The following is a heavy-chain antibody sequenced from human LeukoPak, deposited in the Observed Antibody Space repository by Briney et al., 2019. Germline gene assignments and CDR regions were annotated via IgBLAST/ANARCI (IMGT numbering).Heavy chain of an antibody. CDR2: IYFSGTT. CDR3: ARQVKEYFAWLPRGYFDS. D-gene: IGHD3-9*01. Sequence: PSETLSLTCSVSGDSMSSSSYYWVWIRQSPGQGLEWIGSIYFSGTTYYSASLRSRATLSTSGNQFSLKLTSVIAADTATYFCARQVKEYFAWLPRGYFDSWGQGVLVSVSS. CDR1: GDSMSSSSYY. J-gene: IGHJ4*02. V-gene: IGHV4-39*01.